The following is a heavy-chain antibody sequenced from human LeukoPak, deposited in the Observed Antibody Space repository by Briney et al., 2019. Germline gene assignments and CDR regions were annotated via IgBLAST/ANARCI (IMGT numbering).Heavy chain of an antibody. CDR1: GGSISSSSYY. D-gene: IGHD4/OR15-4a*01. CDR2: IYYSGST. V-gene: IGHV4-39*01. J-gene: IGHJ4*02. Sequence: MSSETLSLTCTVSGGSISSSSYYWGWIRQPPGKGLEWIGSIYYSGSTYYNPSLKSRVTISVDTSKNQFSLKLSSVTAADTAVYYCADYGFLGGFDYWGQGTLVTVSS. CDR3: ADYGFLGGFDY.